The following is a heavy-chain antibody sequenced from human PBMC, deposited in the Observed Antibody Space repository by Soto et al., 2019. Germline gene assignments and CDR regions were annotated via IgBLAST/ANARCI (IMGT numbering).Heavy chain of an antibody. J-gene: IGHJ4*02. D-gene: IGHD3-22*01. Sequence: PGGSLRLSCAASGFTFSSYAMSWVRQAPGKGLEWVSAISGSSGSTYYADSVKGRFTISRDNSKNTLYLQMNSLRAEDTAVYYCAKAYYYDRSGYPPLDYWGQGTLVTVSS. CDR3: AKAYYYDRSGYPPLDY. CDR1: GFTFSSYA. V-gene: IGHV3-23*01. CDR2: ISGSSGST.